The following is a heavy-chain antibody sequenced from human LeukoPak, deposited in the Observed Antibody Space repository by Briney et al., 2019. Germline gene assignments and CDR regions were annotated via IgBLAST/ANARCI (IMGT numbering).Heavy chain of an antibody. D-gene: IGHD6-19*01. CDR1: GGTFSNYA. Sequence: SVKVSCKASGGTFSNYAISWVRQAPGQGLEWMGKIIPILGIANYAQKFQGRVTITADKSTSTAYMELSSLRSEDTAVYYYARARDPGSAVPASGFWGQGTLVTVSS. CDR2: IIPILGIA. CDR3: ARARDPGSAVPASGF. J-gene: IGHJ4*02. V-gene: IGHV1-69*04.